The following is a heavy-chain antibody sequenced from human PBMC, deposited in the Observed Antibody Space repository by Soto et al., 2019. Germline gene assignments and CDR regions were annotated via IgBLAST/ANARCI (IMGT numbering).Heavy chain of an antibody. CDR1: GGSIRFSNYY. CDR3: ARGYTPKIIDY. D-gene: IGHD5-12*01. Sequence: ASETLSLTCTLSGGSIRFSNYYWGWIRQSPGKGLEWIGNIYYTGSTYYNPSLKSRVTISVDTSKNQFSLSLRSVTAADTAVYYCARGYTPKIIDYWGQGTLVTVSS. CDR2: IYYTGST. J-gene: IGHJ4*02. V-gene: IGHV4-39*01.